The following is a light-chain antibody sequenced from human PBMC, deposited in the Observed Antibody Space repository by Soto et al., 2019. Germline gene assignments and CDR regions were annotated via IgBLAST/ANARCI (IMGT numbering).Light chain of an antibody. CDR1: SSNIGSNT. Sequence: QSVLTQPPSASGTPGQRVTISCSGSSSNIGSNTLNWYQQLPGTAPKLLIYSNNQRPSGVPDRFSGSKSGTSASLAISGLQSEDEADYYCAACDDSLYGPVFGGGTKLTVL. CDR2: SNN. V-gene: IGLV1-44*01. J-gene: IGLJ2*01. CDR3: AACDDSLYGPV.